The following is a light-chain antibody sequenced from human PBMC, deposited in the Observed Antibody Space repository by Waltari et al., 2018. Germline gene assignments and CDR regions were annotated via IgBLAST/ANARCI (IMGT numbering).Light chain of an antibody. CDR2: GAS. Sequence: EIVMTQSPVTLSVSPGERATLSCRASQSVSSNLAWYQQKPGLAPRLLIYGASTRATGIPARFSGSGSGTEFTLTISSLQSEDFAVYYCQQYNKWPPWTFGQGTKVEIK. J-gene: IGKJ1*01. CDR3: QQYNKWPPWT. V-gene: IGKV3-15*01. CDR1: QSVSSN.